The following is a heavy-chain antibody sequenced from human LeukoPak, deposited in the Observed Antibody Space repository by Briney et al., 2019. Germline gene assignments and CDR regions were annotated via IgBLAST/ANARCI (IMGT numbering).Heavy chain of an antibody. J-gene: IGHJ6*02. D-gene: IGHD1-26*01. Sequence: GGSLRLSCAASGFTFSSYGMHWVRQAPGKGLEWVAVVWFDGINKYYADSVKGRFTISRHNSKNTLNLQMNGLRAEDTAVYYCASAGGGSPTYYYYYYGMDVWGQGTTVTVSS. V-gene: IGHV3-33*01. CDR2: VWFDGINK. CDR1: GFTFSSYG. CDR3: ASAGGGSPTYYYYYYGMDV.